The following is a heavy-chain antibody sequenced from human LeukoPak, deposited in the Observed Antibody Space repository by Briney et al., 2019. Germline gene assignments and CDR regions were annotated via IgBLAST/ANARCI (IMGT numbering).Heavy chain of an antibody. D-gene: IGHD1-26*01. CDR3: ARDFSRGSYKGRDYYMDV. Sequence: PSETLSLTCAVYGGSFSGYYWSWIRQPPGKGLEWIGEINHSGSTNYNPSLKSQVTVSVDTSKNQFSLKLSSVTAADTAVYYCARDFSRGSYKGRDYYMDVWGKGTTVTVSS. V-gene: IGHV4-34*01. CDR2: INHSGST. CDR1: GGSFSGYY. J-gene: IGHJ6*03.